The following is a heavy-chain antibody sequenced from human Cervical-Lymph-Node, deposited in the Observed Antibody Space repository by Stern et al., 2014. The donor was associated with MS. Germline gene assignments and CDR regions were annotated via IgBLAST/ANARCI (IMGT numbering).Heavy chain of an antibody. Sequence: VQLVQYGAEMKKPGSSVKVSCKASGGSFSSYAVNWVRQAPGQRPEWMGGIIPMYGTANYAQEFQGRLTLIADESTSTAYMELISLTSEDTAMYYCAREATAHSGTFDFWGQGTLVTVSS. V-gene: IGHV1-69*01. D-gene: IGHD1-14*01. CDR1: GGSFSSYA. J-gene: IGHJ4*02. CDR2: IIPMYGTA. CDR3: AREATAHSGTFDF.